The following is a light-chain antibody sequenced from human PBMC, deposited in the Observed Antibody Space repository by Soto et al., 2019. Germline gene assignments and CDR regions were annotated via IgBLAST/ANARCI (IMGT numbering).Light chain of an antibody. V-gene: IGKV3-20*01. CDR1: QSISSSY. Sequence: EIVLTQSPGTLSLSPGERATLSCRASQSISSSYLAWYQQKPGQAPRLLVYGASSRATGIPARFSGSGSGTDLTLTISRLQPEDFAVYYYQQYGSSRFTFGHGTKVDIK. J-gene: IGKJ3*01. CDR2: GAS. CDR3: QQYGSSRFT.